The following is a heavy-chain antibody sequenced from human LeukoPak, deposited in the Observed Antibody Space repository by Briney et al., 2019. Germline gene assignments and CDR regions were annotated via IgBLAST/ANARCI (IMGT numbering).Heavy chain of an antibody. CDR1: GYTFTSYG. D-gene: IGHD6-13*01. V-gene: IGHV1-18*01. Sequence: ASVKVSCKASGYTFTSYGISWVRQAPGQGLKWMGWISAYNGNTNYEQKLQGRVTITTDISTSTAYMELSSLRSDDTAVYYCARDTSSSLDVGPSDYWGQGTLVSVSS. J-gene: IGHJ4*02. CDR2: ISAYNGNT. CDR3: ARDTSSSLDVGPSDY.